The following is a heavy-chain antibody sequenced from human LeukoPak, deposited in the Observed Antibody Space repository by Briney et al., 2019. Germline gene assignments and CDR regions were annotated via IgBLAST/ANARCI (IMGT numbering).Heavy chain of an antibody. CDR3: AVTMVRGVINVRNYYYYYMDV. CDR2: IIPIFGTA. J-gene: IGHJ6*03. V-gene: IGHV1-69*13. CDR1: GGTFSSYA. D-gene: IGHD3-10*01. Sequence: SVKVSCKASGGTFSSYAISWVRQAPGQGLEWMGGIIPIFGTANYAQKFQGRVTITADESTSTAYMELSSLRSEDSAVYYCAVTMVRGVINVRNYYYYYMDVWGKGTTVTVSS.